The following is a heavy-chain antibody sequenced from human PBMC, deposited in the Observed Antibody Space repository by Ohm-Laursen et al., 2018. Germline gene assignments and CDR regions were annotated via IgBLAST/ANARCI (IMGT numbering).Heavy chain of an antibody. V-gene: IGHV1-46*01. CDR3: TRDTGIRLALYGMDV. D-gene: IGHD1-14*01. CDR1: GYTFTSYY. Sequence: SVKVSCKASGYTFTSYYLHWVRQAPGQGLEWMGIINPSGGSTAYAQKFQGRVTMTRDTSTSTVYMELSSLRSEDTAVYYCTRDTGIRLALYGMDVWGQGTTVTVSS. J-gene: IGHJ6*02. CDR2: INPSGGST.